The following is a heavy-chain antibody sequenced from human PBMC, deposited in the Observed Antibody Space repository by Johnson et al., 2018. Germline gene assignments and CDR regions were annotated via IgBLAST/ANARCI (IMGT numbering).Heavy chain of an antibody. CDR2: VYFDGGNK. CDR1: GFTFSNYG. CDR3: ARWFTPGGGGYSPLDY. Sequence: QVQLVQSGGGVVQXGTSLRLSCAASGFTFSNYGIHWVRLAPGKGLEWIAIVYFDGGNKFYADSVKGRFTISRDNSQNTVYLQMNSLSDEDTAVYYCARWFTPGGGGYSPLDYWGQGTLVTVSA. V-gene: IGHV3-33*01. J-gene: IGHJ4*02. D-gene: IGHD2-21*01.